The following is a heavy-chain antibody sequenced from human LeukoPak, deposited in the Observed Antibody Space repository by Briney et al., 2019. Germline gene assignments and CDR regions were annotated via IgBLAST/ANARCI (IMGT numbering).Heavy chain of an antibody. J-gene: IGHJ4*02. D-gene: IGHD2/OR15-2a*01. Sequence: PGGSLRLSCAASGFTVSSNYMSWVRQAPGKGLEGGSVSYSGGSTYYADSVKGRFTISRDNSKNTLYLQMNTLTADDTAVYFCARTFPLAYFDYWGQGTLVTVSS. CDR2: SYSGGST. CDR3: ARTFPLAYFDY. CDR1: GFTVSSNY. V-gene: IGHV3-53*01.